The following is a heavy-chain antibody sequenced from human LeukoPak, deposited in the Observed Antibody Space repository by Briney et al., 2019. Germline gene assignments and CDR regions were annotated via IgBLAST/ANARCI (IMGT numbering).Heavy chain of an antibody. CDR1: GGSFSGYY. V-gene: IGHV4-34*01. CDR2: INHSGSA. Sequence: SETLSLTCGVNGGSFSGYYWNWIRQTPGKGLEWIGEINHSGSANYNPSLKSRVTISVDTSKNQFSLKLSSVTAADTAVYYCARVKPRLPLLWFGEPNDAFDIWGQGTMVTVSS. D-gene: IGHD3-10*01. J-gene: IGHJ3*02. CDR3: ARVKPRLPLLWFGEPNDAFDI.